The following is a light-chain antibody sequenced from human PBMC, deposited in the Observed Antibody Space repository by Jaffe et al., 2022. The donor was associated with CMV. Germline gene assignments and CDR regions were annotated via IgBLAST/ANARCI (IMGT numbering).Light chain of an antibody. CDR2: AAS. CDR3: QQYDSSPWT. V-gene: IGKV3-20*01. Sequence: EIVLTQSPGTLSLSPGERATLSCRASQSVASSYLAWYQQKPGQAPRLLIYAASRRAADIPDRFSGSVSGTDFTLTISRLEPEDFAVFYCQQYDSSPWTFGQGTKVEIK. CDR1: QSVASSY. J-gene: IGKJ1*01.